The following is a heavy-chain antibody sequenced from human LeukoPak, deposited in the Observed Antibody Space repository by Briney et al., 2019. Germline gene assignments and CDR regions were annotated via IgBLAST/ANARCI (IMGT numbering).Heavy chain of an antibody. V-gene: IGHV1-18*01. CDR3: ARDSRITIFGVVIGGNWFDP. D-gene: IGHD3-3*01. Sequence: ASVNVSCKASVYTFTIYGISWVRQAPGQGLEWMGWISAYNGNTNYAQKLQGRVTMTTDTSTSTAYMELRSLRSDDTAVYYCARDSRITIFGVVIGGNWFDPWGQGTLVTVSS. CDR1: VYTFTIYG. CDR2: ISAYNGNT. J-gene: IGHJ5*02.